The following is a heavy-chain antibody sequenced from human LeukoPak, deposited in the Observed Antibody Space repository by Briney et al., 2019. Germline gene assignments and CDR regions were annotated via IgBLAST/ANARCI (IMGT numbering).Heavy chain of an antibody. Sequence: GGSLRLSCAASGFTFSSYAMSWVRQAPGKGLGWVAFIRYDGSNKYYADSVKGRFTISRDNSKNTLYLQMNSLRAEDTAVYYCAKVAEPLGYCSSTSCYHAFDIWGQGTMVTVSS. CDR3: AKVAEPLGYCSSTSCYHAFDI. D-gene: IGHD2-2*01. J-gene: IGHJ3*02. V-gene: IGHV3-30*02. CDR1: GFTFSSYA. CDR2: IRYDGSNK.